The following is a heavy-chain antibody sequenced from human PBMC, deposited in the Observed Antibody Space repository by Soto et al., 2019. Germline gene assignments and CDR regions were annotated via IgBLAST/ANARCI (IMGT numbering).Heavy chain of an antibody. J-gene: IGHJ4*01. CDR3: AREGGSGWYYYDY. D-gene: IGHD6-19*01. Sequence: SETLSLTCAVNGGCFSGYSWTWIRQAPGKGLDWIGEINYTGTTNYSPSLKSRVTLSVDTSKNQFSLELRSVSAADTAVYYCAREGGSGWYYYDYWGHGTLVTVSS. V-gene: IGHV4-34*01. CDR2: INYTGTT. CDR1: GGCFSGYS.